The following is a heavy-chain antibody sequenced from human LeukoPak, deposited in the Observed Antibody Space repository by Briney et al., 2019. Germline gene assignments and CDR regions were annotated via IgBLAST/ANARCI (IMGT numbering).Heavy chain of an antibody. J-gene: IGHJ4*02. CDR2: IYYSGST. Sequence: SQTLSLTCTVSGGSISSGGYYWSWIRQHPGKGLEWIGYIYYSGSTYYNPSLKSRVTISVDTSKNQFSLKLSSVTAADTAVYYCAREFRVVVPAAIDYFDYWGQGTLVTVSS. D-gene: IGHD2-2*01. CDR1: GGSISSGGYY. V-gene: IGHV4-31*03. CDR3: AREFRVVVPAAIDYFDY.